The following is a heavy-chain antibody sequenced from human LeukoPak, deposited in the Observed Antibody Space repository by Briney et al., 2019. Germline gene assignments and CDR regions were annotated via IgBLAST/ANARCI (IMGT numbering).Heavy chain of an antibody. V-gene: IGHV3-30*04. Sequence: HGGSLRLSCAASGFTFSNYAMHWVRRAPGKGLEWVALISSDGNKEHFADSVKGRFTISKDISNNTLFLQMNSLRAEDTAVYYCARVTMNSGWYVPEFDYWGQGTLVIVSS. CDR1: GFTFSNYA. J-gene: IGHJ4*02. CDR3: ARVTMNSGWYVPEFDY. D-gene: IGHD6-19*01. CDR2: ISSDGNKE.